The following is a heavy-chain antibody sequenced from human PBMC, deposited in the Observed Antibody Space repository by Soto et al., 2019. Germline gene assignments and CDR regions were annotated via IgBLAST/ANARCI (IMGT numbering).Heavy chain of an antibody. V-gene: IGHV3-74*01. CDR2: IYSDGSRT. J-gene: IGHJ4*02. D-gene: IGHD6-19*01. CDR1: GFTFSSSW. CDR3: ARGPTGWYGYDY. Sequence: EVQLVESGGGLVQPGGSLRLSCAASGFTFSSSWMHWVRQAPGKGLVWVSRIYSDGSRTNYADSVQGRFTISRDNAKNTLYLQMNSLRAEDTALYYCARGPTGWYGYDYWGQATLVTVSS.